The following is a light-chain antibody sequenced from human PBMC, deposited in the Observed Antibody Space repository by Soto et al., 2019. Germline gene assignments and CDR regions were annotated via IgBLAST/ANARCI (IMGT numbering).Light chain of an antibody. J-gene: IGKJ2*01. CDR2: DTS. Sequence: EVLLTQSPATLSLSPGERATLSCRASQSVSRFLAWYQQKPGQAPKLLVYDTSDRAAGVPGRFSGSGSGTEFTLTISGLEPEDFAVYFCQQRRHWPPTFGQGTKLDIK. V-gene: IGKV3-11*01. CDR1: QSVSRF. CDR3: QQRRHWPPT.